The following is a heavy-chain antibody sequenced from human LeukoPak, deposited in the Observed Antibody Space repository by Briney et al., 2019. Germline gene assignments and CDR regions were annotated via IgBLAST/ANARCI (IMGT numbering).Heavy chain of an antibody. D-gene: IGHD4-23*01. CDR3: ARGGGGWYYDY. CDR1: GGSISSYY. J-gene: IGHJ4*02. V-gene: IGHV4-59*12. Sequence: SETLSLTCTVSGGSISSYYWTWIRQPPGKGLEWIGYIYYSGSTNYNPSLKSRVTISVDTSKNQFSLKLSSVTAADTAVYCCARGGGGWYYDYWGQGTLVTVSS. CDR2: IYYSGST.